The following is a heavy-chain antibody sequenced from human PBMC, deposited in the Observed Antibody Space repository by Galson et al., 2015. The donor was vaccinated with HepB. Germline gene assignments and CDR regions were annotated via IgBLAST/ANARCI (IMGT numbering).Heavy chain of an antibody. D-gene: IGHD6-19*01. V-gene: IGHV3-21*01. Sequence: SLRLSCAASGFTFSSYSMNWVRQAPGKGLEWVSSISSSGNYTYHTDSVKGRFTISRDNAKNSLYMQMNDLRADDTAVYYCATRLAVAGTGAFDIWGQGTMVIVSS. CDR3: ATRLAVAGTGAFDI. CDR1: GFTFSSYS. CDR2: ISSSGNYT. J-gene: IGHJ3*02.